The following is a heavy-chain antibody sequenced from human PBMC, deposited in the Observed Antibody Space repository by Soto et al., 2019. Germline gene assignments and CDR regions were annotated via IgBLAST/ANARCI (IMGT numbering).Heavy chain of an antibody. Sequence: GGSLRLSCAASGFTFSSYAMSWVRQAPGKGLEWVSAISGSGGGTYYADSVKGRFTISRDNSKNTLYLQMNSLGAEDTAVYYCAKDFWAGSYYSDYWGQGTLVTVSS. CDR1: GFTFSSYA. J-gene: IGHJ4*02. D-gene: IGHD1-26*01. CDR3: AKDFWAGSYYSDY. V-gene: IGHV3-23*01. CDR2: ISGSGGGT.